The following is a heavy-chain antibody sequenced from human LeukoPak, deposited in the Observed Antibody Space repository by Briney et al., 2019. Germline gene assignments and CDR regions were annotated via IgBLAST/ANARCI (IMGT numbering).Heavy chain of an antibody. CDR1: GFIFSSYA. J-gene: IGHJ3*01. CDR2: ISGSGSYI. Sequence: PGGSLRLSCAASGFIFSSYAMNWVRQAPGKGLEWVSSISGSGSYIHYADSMKGRFTISRDNTKKSVCLHMSRLRAEDTAVYYCARGLGSGDYVANAFDFWGRGTAVSVS. V-gene: IGHV3-21*01. CDR3: ARGLGSGDYVANAFDF. D-gene: IGHD4-17*01.